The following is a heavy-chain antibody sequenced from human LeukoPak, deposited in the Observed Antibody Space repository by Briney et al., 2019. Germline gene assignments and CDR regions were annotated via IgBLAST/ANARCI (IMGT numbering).Heavy chain of an antibody. J-gene: IGHJ3*02. Sequence: GASVKVSCKASGYTFTGYYMHWARQAPGQGLEWMGWINPNSGGTNYAQKFQGRVTMTRDTSISTAYMELSRLRSDDTAVYYCARDVRDSYCSGGSCYSDAFDIWGQGTMVTVSS. D-gene: IGHD2-15*01. CDR3: ARDVRDSYCSGGSCYSDAFDI. V-gene: IGHV1-2*02. CDR2: INPNSGGT. CDR1: GYTFTGYY.